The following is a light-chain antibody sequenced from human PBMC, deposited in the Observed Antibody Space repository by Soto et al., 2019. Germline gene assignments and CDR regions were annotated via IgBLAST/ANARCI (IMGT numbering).Light chain of an antibody. Sequence: DIQMTQSPSSLSASVGDRVTITCRASQSISSYLNWYQQKPGKAPKLLIYAASSLQSGVPSRFSGSGSGTDFTLTISSLQPEDFATYYCQQRSSTPLAFGQGTPVEIK. J-gene: IGKJ1*01. V-gene: IGKV1-39*01. CDR3: QQRSSTPLA. CDR1: QSISSY. CDR2: AAS.